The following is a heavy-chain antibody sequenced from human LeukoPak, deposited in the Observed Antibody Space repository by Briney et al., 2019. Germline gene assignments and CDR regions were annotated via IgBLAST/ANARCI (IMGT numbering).Heavy chain of an antibody. CDR1: GYTFTGYY. J-gene: IGHJ6*02. CDR3: ARDPFHYGSGSPHDMDL. Sequence: ASVKVSCKASGYTFTGYYMHWVRQAPGQGLEWMGWINPNSGGTNYAQKFQGRVTMTRDASISTAYMELSSLRSDDTAVYYCARDPFHYGSGSPHDMDLWGQGTTVTVSS. V-gene: IGHV1-2*02. D-gene: IGHD3-10*01. CDR2: INPNSGGT.